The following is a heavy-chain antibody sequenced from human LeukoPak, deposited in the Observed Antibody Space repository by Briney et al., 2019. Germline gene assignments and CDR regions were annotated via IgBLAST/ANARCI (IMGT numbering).Heavy chain of an antibody. V-gene: IGHV3-23*01. Sequence: SGGSLRHSCADPGYTLRGSAKCTVCQAPGKGLEWVSSLRGNGGSTEYVDSVRGRFVISRDNTTNTLYLQMNSLRDEDTAVYYSAKSLPAAGTYAFDTCGQGTVVTVSS. CDR3: AKSLPAAGTYAFDT. CDR1: GYTLRGSA. J-gene: IGHJ3*02. D-gene: IGHD6-13*01. CDR2: LRGNGGST.